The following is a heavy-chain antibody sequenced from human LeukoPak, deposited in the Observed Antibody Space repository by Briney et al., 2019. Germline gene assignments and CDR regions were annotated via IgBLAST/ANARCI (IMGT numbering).Heavy chain of an antibody. D-gene: IGHD2-2*01. CDR1: GFTFSSKS. CDR2: ISGHGVDT. V-gene: IGHV3-23*01. J-gene: IGHJ4*02. Sequence: GGSLRLSCAASGFTFSSKSMTWVRQAPGKGLEWVSAISGHGVDTFYADSVQGRFTISRDNSKNTLYLQMNSLRAEDTAVYYCAKEALYSSIDYWGQGTLVTVSS. CDR3: AKEALYSSIDY.